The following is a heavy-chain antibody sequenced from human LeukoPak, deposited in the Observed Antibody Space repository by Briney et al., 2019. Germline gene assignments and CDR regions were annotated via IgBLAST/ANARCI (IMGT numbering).Heavy chain of an antibody. J-gene: IGHJ4*02. D-gene: IGHD3-10*01. CDR3: ARDFFSEVTYRGEIAYFDQ. CDR2: INPKSGGT. Sequence: GASVKVSCKTSGYTFSDYSIHWVRQAPGQGLEWMGWINPKSGGTNYARKFQGRVTLTGDTSISTTYMEVTRLRSDDTAVYYCARDFFSEVTYRGEIAYFDQWGPGTLVSVSS. V-gene: IGHV1-2*02. CDR1: GYTFSDYS.